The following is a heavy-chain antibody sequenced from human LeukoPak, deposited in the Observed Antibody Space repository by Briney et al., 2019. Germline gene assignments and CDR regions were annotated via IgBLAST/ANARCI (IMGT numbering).Heavy chain of an antibody. CDR2: IKEDGSEK. CDR3: AQEGN. J-gene: IGHJ4*02. CDR1: GISFTANW. V-gene: IGHV3-7*01. Sequence: GGSLRLSCVASGISFTANWMSWVRQAPGKGPEWVASIKEDGSEKYYGDSVSGRFTISRDNAKNSLYLQMNSLRVEDTAVYYCAQEGNWGQGTLVTVSS.